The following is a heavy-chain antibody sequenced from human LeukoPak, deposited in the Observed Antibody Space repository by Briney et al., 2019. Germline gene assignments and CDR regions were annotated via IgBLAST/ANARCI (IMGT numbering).Heavy chain of an antibody. J-gene: IGHJ3*02. D-gene: IGHD3-22*01. CDR2: IYHSGST. CDR3: ARVYNSGYYDAFDI. CDR1: GYSNSSGYY. V-gene: IGHV4-38-2*02. Sequence: SETLSLTCTVSGYSNSSGYYWGWIRQPPGKGLEWIGSIYHSGSTYYNPSLKSRVTISVDTSKSQFSLKLSSVTAADTAVYYCARVYNSGYYDAFDIWGQGTMVTVSS.